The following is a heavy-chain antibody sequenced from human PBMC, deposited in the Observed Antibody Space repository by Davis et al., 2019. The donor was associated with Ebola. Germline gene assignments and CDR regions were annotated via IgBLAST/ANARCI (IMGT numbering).Heavy chain of an antibody. CDR3: ATGEFRGYSYGTGFN. Sequence: AASVKVSCKVSGYTLTELSMHWVRQAPGKGLEWMGGFDPEDGETVYAQKFQGRVTMTEDTSTDTAYMELSSLRSEDTALYFCATGEFRGYSYGTGFNWGQGTRVTVSS. CDR2: FDPEDGET. CDR1: GYTLTELS. D-gene: IGHD5-18*01. J-gene: IGHJ4*02. V-gene: IGHV1-24*01.